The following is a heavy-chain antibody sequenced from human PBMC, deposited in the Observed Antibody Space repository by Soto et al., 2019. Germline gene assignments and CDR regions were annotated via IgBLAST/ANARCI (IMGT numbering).Heavy chain of an antibody. CDR1: GFTFSDYA. D-gene: IGHD6-19*01. CDR3: AKGGRQWLVTSDFNY. V-gene: IGHV3-30*18. J-gene: IGHJ4*02. Sequence: VQLVESGGGVVQPGRSLRLSCAASGFTFSDYAMHWVRQAPGKGLEWVAVVSHDGRNTHYADSVKGRFTISRDSSKNTVSVEMTSLRAEDTAVYYCAKGGRQWLVTSDFNYWGQGALVTGSS. CDR2: VSHDGRNT.